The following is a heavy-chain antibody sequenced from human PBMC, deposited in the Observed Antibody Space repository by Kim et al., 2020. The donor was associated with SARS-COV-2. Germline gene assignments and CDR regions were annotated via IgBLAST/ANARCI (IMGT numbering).Heavy chain of an antibody. V-gene: IGHV3-23*01. D-gene: IGHD3-10*01. CDR2: ISGSGAGT. Sequence: GGSLRLSCAASGFTFSSYAMSWVRQAPGKGLEWVSSISGSGAGTYYADSVKGRFTISRDNSKHTLYLQMNSLRAEDSAVYYFAKESAPLLWFSHLPQDHWGQGTLVTVSS. CDR3: AKESAPLLWFSHLPQDH. CDR1: GFTFSSYA. J-gene: IGHJ1*01.